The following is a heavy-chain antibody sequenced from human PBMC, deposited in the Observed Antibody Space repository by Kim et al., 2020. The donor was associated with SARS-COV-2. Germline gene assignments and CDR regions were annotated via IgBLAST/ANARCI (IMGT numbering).Heavy chain of an antibody. J-gene: IGHJ6*02. Sequence: ASVKVSCKASGYTFTSYGISWVRQAPGQGLEWMGWISAYNGNTNYAQKLQGRVTMTTDTSTSTAYMELRSLRSDDTAVYYCARAPDSYGYYYYGMDVWGQGAPVPVPS. CDR3: ARAPDSYGYYYYGMDV. V-gene: IGHV1-18*01. CDR2: ISAYNGNT. D-gene: IGHD5-18*01. CDR1: GYTFTSYG.